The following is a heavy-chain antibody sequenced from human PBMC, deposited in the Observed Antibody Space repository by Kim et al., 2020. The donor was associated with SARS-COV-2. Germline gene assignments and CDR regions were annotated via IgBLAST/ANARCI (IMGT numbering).Heavy chain of an antibody. D-gene: IGHD2-2*01. J-gene: IGHJ6*02. CDR3: ARGVKGYCSSTSCYAFYYYGMDV. V-gene: IGHV1-8*01. Sequence: ASVKVSCKASGYTFTSYDINWVRQATGQGLEWMGWMNPNSGNTGYAQKFQGRVTMTRNTSISTAYMELSSLRSEDTAVYYCARGVKGYCSSTSCYAFYYYGMDVWGQGTTVTVSS. CDR1: GYTFTSYD. CDR2: MNPNSGNT.